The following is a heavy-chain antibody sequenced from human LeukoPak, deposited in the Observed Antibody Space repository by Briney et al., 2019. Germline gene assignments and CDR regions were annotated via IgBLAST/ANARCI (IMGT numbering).Heavy chain of an antibody. CDR3: ARGARDIVVVPAKKNYYYYYYMDV. Sequence: SETLSLTCTVSGDSISSSSYYWGWIRQPPGKGLEWIGSIYYSGSTYYNPSLKSRVTISVDTSKNQFSLKLSSVTAADTAVYYCARGARDIVVVPAKKNYYYYYYMDVWGKGTTVTVSS. J-gene: IGHJ6*03. CDR1: GDSISSSSYY. D-gene: IGHD2-2*01. V-gene: IGHV4-39*07. CDR2: IYYSGST.